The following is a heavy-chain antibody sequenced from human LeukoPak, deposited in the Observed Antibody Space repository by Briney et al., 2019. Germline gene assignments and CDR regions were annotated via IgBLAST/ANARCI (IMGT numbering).Heavy chain of an antibody. CDR3: AKDRSGSYSRGLDY. CDR2: MSSRSGII. D-gene: IGHD1-26*01. Sequence: PGGSLRLSCVASGFNFSDYYMNWIRQSPGKGLEWISYMSSRSGIIYYADSVKGRFTISRDNSKNTLYLQMNSLRAEDTAVFYCAKDRSGSYSRGLDYWGQGTLVTVSS. V-gene: IGHV3-48*01. CDR1: GFNFSDYY. J-gene: IGHJ4*02.